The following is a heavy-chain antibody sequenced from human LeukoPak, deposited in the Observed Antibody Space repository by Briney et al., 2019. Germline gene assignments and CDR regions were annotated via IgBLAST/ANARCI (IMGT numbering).Heavy chain of an antibody. CDR2: INHSGST. J-gene: IGHJ6*04. CDR1: GGSFSGYY. Sequence: SETLSLTCAVYGGSFSGYYWSWIRQPPGKGLEWIGEINHSGSTNYNPSLKSRVTISVDTSKNQFSLKLSSVTAADTAVYYCARVGRCSGGSCYGYYYYGMDVWGKGTTVTVSS. D-gene: IGHD2-15*01. CDR3: ARVGRCSGGSCYGYYYYGMDV. V-gene: IGHV4-34*01.